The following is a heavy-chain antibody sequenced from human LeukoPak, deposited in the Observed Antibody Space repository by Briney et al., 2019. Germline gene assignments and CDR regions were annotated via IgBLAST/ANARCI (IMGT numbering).Heavy chain of an antibody. V-gene: IGHV4-38-2*01. CDR1: GYSISSGYY. J-gene: IGHJ4*02. Sequence: SETLSLTCAVSGYSISSGYYWGWIRQPPGKGLEWIGSIYHSGSTYYNPSLKSRFTISVDTSKTQFSLKLSSVTAADTAVYYCARFGGLRSSFGYWGQGSLVTVSS. CDR3: ARFGGLRSSFGY. CDR2: IYHSGST. D-gene: IGHD4-17*01.